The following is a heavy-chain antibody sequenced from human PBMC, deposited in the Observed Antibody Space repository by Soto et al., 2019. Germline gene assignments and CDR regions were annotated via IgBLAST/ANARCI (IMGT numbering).Heavy chain of an antibody. Sequence: PGGSLRLSCTASGFTFSNYAMSWVRQAPGKGLEWVSAISGSGGSTYYADSVKGRFTISRDNSKNTLYLQMNSLRAEDTAVYYCAKDPGPITIFGVAIEPFDYWGQGTLVTVS. D-gene: IGHD3-3*01. CDR3: AKDPGPITIFGVAIEPFDY. CDR2: ISGSGGST. V-gene: IGHV3-23*01. CDR1: GFTFSNYA. J-gene: IGHJ4*02.